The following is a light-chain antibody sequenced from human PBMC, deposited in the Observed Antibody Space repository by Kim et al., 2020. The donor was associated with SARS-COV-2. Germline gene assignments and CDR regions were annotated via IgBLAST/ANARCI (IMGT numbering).Light chain of an antibody. J-gene: IGKJ4*01. CDR1: QSVGTF. CDR2: DAS. V-gene: IGKV3-11*01. CDR3: QRRSGWPLT. Sequence: SLSPGERATLSCRASQSVGTFLAWYQQKPGRAPRLLIYDASNRATDIPARFSGTGSGTDFTLTISSLEPEDFAIYYCQRRSGWPLTFGGGTKVEIK.